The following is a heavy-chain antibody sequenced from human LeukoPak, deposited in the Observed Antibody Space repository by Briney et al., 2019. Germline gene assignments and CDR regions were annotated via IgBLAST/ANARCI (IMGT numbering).Heavy chain of an antibody. V-gene: IGHV3-9*01. CDR3: AKDRFRIRDAFDI. CDR1: GFTFSDYY. CDR2: ISWNSGSI. J-gene: IGHJ3*02. D-gene: IGHD2-15*01. Sequence: GGSLRLSCAASGFTFSDYYMSWVRQAPGKGLEWVSGISWNSGSIGYADSVKGRFTIPRDNAKNSLYLQMNSLRAEDTALYYCAKDRFRIRDAFDIWGQGTMVTVSS.